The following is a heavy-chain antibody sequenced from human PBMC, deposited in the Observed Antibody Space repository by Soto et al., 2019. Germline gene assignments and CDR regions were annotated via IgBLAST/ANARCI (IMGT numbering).Heavy chain of an antibody. J-gene: IGHJ6*02. CDR2: MNPNSGNT. CDR3: AGTIFGRRYYYGMDV. D-gene: IGHD3-3*01. V-gene: IGHV1-8*01. Sequence: QVQLVQSGAEGKKPGALVKVSCKASGYTFTSYDINWVRQATGQGLEWMGWMNPNSGNTGYAQKFQGRVTMTRNTSISTAYMELSSLRSEDTAVYYCAGTIFGRRYYYGMDVWGQGTTVTVSS. CDR1: GYTFTSYD.